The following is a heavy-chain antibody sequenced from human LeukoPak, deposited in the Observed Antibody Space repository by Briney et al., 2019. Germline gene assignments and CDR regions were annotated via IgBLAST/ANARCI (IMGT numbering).Heavy chain of an antibody. V-gene: IGHV3-7*01. D-gene: IGHD3-10*01. Sequence: GGSLRLSCAASGFTFSDYWMTWGRQAPGKGLEWGANIKQDGSEKYYVDSVKGRFTISRDNAKNSLYLQMNSLRAEDTAVSYCAKEVGGSGSFWGQGTLVTVSS. CDR1: GFTFSDYW. J-gene: IGHJ4*02. CDR3: AKEVGGSGSF. CDR2: IKQDGSEK.